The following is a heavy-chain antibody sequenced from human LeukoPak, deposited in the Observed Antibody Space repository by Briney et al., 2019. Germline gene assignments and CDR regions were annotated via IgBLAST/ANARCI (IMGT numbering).Heavy chain of an antibody. CDR2: IIPIFGTA. Sequence: SVKVSCKASGCTFSSYANSWVRQAPGQGLEWMGRIIPIFGTANYAQKFQGRVTITADKSTSTAYMELSSLRSEDTAVYYCARMYSSSPYYFDYWGQGTLVTVSS. V-gene: IGHV1-69*06. J-gene: IGHJ4*02. CDR3: ARMYSSSPYYFDY. D-gene: IGHD6-6*01. CDR1: GCTFSSYA.